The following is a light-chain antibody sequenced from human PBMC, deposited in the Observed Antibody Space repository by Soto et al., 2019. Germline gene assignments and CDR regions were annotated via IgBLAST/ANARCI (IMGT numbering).Light chain of an antibody. CDR2: GAS. CDR1: QSVSSSY. J-gene: IGKJ2*01. Sequence: EIVLTQSPGTLSLSPGDRATLSCRASQSVSSSYLAWYQQKPGQAPRLLIYGASSRATGIPDRFSGSGSGPDFTLNISRLEHADFALYYCQQYGSSSYTFGQGTKLEIK. V-gene: IGKV3-20*01. CDR3: QQYGSSSYT.